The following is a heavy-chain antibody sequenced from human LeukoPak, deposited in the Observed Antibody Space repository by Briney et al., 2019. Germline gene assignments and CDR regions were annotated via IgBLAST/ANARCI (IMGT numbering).Heavy chain of an antibody. CDR1: GFIVSNNY. J-gene: IGHJ6*02. CDR2: IYSGGST. D-gene: IGHD3-10*01. CDR3: ARDPSLMVRGVVNMAV. Sequence: GGSLRLSCAASGFIVSNNYMSWVRQAPGKGLEWVSVIYSGGSTFYADSVKGRFTISRDNSKNTLYLQMNSLRAEDTAVYYCARDPSLMVRGVVNMAVWGQGTTVTVSS. V-gene: IGHV3-66*01.